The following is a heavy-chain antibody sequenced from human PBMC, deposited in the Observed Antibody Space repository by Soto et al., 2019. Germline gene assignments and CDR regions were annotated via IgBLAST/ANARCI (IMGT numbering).Heavy chain of an antibody. CDR3: ARMGDVPYYYYGLDV. D-gene: IGHD3-16*01. CDR2: ISGYNANT. V-gene: IGHV1-18*01. J-gene: IGHJ6*02. CDR1: GYSFTRYG. Sequence: QVQLVQSGAEVKKPGASVKVSCKASGYSFTRYGISWVRQAPGQGLEWMGWISGYNANTNYPENLQGRVTMTTDTSTSTAYMEVRNLISDDTAVYYCARMGDVPYYYYGLDVWDQGTTVTVSS.